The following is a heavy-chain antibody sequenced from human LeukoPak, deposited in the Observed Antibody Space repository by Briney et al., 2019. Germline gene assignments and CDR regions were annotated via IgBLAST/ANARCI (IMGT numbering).Heavy chain of an antibody. J-gene: IGHJ4*02. V-gene: IGHV1-24*01. Sequence: GASVKVSCRVSGDTLTEISIHWVRQTPGKGLEWMGGLHPEDREVIYAQKFQGRVTMTEDSSTDTAYVDLRSLRSEDTAVYYCATAEQLVWGQGTLVTVSS. CDR3: ATAEQLV. D-gene: IGHD6-6*01. CDR1: GDTLTEIS. CDR2: LHPEDREV.